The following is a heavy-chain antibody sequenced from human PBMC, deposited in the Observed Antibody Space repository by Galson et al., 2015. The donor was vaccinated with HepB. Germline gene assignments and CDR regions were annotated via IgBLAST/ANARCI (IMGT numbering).Heavy chain of an antibody. V-gene: IGHV3-7*01. J-gene: IGHJ5*01. CDR1: GFTFSSYW. CDR2: IKEDGSET. D-gene: IGHD3-16*01. CDR3: VTGGLWFGY. Sequence: SLRLSCAASGFTFSSYWMSWVRQAPGKGLEWVAKIKEDGSETYYVDSVKGRLTISRDNAKSSLFLQMNSLTPEDTAVYYCVTGGLWFGYWGQGALVTVSS.